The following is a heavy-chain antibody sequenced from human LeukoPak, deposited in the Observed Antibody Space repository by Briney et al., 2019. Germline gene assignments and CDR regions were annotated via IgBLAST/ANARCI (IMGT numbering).Heavy chain of an antibody. J-gene: IGHJ4*02. V-gene: IGHV4-59*05. CDR1: GGSISGSY. D-gene: IGHD6-13*01. CDR3: ARSLHIAAAGTYHFDY. CDR2: IYYSVST. Sequence: PSETLSLTCTVSGGSISGSYWSWIRQPPGKGLEWIGSIYYSVSTSYNPSLKRRVTISVDTYKNQFSLKLSSVTAADTAVYYCARSLHIAAAGTYHFDYWGQGTLVTVSS.